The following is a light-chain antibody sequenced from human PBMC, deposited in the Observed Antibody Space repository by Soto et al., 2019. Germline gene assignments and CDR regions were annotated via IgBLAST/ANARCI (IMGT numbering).Light chain of an antibody. Sequence: DVVLTQTPLSSPVALGQPASISCRSSQSLLHDNGDTYLSWVQQRPGQPPRLLIYKISNRFSAVPDTFSGSGAGTDFTLRISRVEAGDVGVYYCKQGTHFPRTFGQGTKVEI. CDR2: KIS. CDR3: KQGTHFPRT. J-gene: IGKJ1*01. V-gene: IGKV2-24*01. CDR1: QSLLHDNGDTY.